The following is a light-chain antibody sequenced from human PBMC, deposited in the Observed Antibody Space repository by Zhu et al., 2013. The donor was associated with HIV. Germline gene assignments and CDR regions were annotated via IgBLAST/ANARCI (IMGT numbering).Light chain of an antibody. Sequence: DIQMTQSPPTLSASVGDRVTITCRASQGISSWLAWYQQTPGKAPKLLIYAASSLQSGVPSRFSGSGSGTDFTLTISSLQPEDFATYYCQQSYNTPHTFGQGTKLEIK. CDR2: AAS. V-gene: IGKV1-39*01. J-gene: IGKJ2*01. CDR1: QGISSW. CDR3: QQSYNTPHT.